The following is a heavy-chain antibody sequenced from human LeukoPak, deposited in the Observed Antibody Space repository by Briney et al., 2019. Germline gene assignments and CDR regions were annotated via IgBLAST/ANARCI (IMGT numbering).Heavy chain of an antibody. J-gene: IGHJ4*02. Sequence: PGGSLRLSCAAFGFTFSSYGMHWVRQAPGKGLEWVAVIWYDGSNKYYADSVKGRFTISRDNSKNTLYLQMNSLRAEDTAVYYCAKDAYDYVWGSYRFGTSFDYWGQGTLVTVSS. V-gene: IGHV3-30*02. D-gene: IGHD3-16*02. CDR1: GFTFSSYG. CDR3: AKDAYDYVWGSYRFGTSFDY. CDR2: IWYDGSNK.